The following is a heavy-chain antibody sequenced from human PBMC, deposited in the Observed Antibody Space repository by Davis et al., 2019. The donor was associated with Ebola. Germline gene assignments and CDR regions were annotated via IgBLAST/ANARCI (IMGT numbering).Heavy chain of an antibody. J-gene: IGHJ6*02. CDR3: ARDLGYYDSSGYYYYYYGMDV. D-gene: IGHD3-22*01. CDR1: GFTFSSYS. V-gene: IGHV3-48*02. Sequence: PGGSLRLSCAASGFTFSSYSMNWVRQAPGKGLEWVSYISSSSSTIYYADSVKGRFTISRDNAKNSLYLQMNSLRDEDTAVYYCARDLGYYDSSGYYYYYYGMDVWGQGTTVTVSS. CDR2: ISSSSSTI.